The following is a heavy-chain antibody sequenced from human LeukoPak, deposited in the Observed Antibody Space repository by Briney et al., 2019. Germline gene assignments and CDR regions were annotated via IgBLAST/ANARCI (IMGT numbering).Heavy chain of an antibody. J-gene: IGHJ4*02. Sequence: GASVKVSCKASGYTFTSCDINWVRQATGQGLEWMGWMNPNSGNTGYAQKFQGRVTITRNTSISTAYMELSSLRSEDTAVYYCARVPRYCSSTSCYPFDDWGQGTLVTVSS. CDR1: GYTFTSCD. D-gene: IGHD2-2*01. V-gene: IGHV1-8*03. CDR3: ARVPRYCSSTSCYPFDD. CDR2: MNPNSGNT.